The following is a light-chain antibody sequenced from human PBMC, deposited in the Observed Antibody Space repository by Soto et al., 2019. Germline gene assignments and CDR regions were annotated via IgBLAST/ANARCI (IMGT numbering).Light chain of an antibody. CDR3: QQCYSAPYT. CDR2: AAS. V-gene: IGKV1-39*01. CDR1: QSIYSS. Sequence: DIQMTQSPSSLSASVGDRVTITCRASQSIYSSLNWYHQKPGKAPKLLIYAASNLQSGVPSRFSGSGSGTDFTLSISSLQPEDFATYSCQQCYSAPYTFGQGTKLEI. J-gene: IGKJ2*01.